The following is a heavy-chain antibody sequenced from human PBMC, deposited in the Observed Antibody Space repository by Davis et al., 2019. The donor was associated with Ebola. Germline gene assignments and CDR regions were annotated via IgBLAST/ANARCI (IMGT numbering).Heavy chain of an antibody. CDR3: ARDWGRMQWLAGPHFDY. Sequence: PGGSLRLSCAASGFTFSRYGMYWVRQAPGKGLEWVAVIWYDGSKKYYVDSVKGRFTISRDNSKNTLYLQMNSLRAEDSAVYYCARDWGRMQWLAGPHFDYWGQGTLVTVSS. J-gene: IGHJ4*02. V-gene: IGHV3-33*07. CDR1: GFTFSRYG. D-gene: IGHD6-19*01. CDR2: IWYDGSKK.